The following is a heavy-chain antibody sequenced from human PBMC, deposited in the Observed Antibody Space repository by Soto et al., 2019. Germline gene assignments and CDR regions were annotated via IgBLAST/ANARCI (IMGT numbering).Heavy chain of an antibody. Sequence: DLEESGPGLVKPSGTLSLTCAVSGGSISSSNWWSWVRQPPGKGLEWIGEIYHRGSTNYSPSLKSRVAVSLDKSKNHFSLKLSSVTAADTAVYYCARTRYISGFYDAFDIWGQGTMVTVS. CDR1: GGSISSSNW. D-gene: IGHD6-19*01. CDR3: ARTRYISGFYDAFDI. V-gene: IGHV4-4*02. CDR2: IYHRGST. J-gene: IGHJ3*02.